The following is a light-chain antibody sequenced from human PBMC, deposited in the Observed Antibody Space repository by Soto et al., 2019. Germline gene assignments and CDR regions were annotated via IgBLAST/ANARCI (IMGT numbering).Light chain of an antibody. J-gene: IGKJ2*01. Sequence: DIQMTQSPYSLSASLGDSVTIAVRASQNIRTYLNWYQQKPGRAPKLLIHSASALPSGVPSRFSGSGSGTEFTLTMSGLQPEDFASYYCQQGHSTPYTFGQGTRWIS. V-gene: IGKV1-39*01. CDR1: QNIRTY. CDR3: QQGHSTPYT. CDR2: SAS.